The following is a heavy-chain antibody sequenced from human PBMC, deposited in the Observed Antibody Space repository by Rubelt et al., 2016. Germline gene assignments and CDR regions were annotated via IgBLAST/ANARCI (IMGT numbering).Heavy chain of an antibody. V-gene: IGHV1-18*01. CDR2: ISAYNGNT. CDR1: GYTFTSYG. CDR3: ARDRIRIAARQGWYFDL. J-gene: IGHJ2*01. Sequence: QVQLVQSGAEVKKPGASVKVSCKASGYTFTSYGISWVRQAPGQGLEWMGWISAYNGNTNYAQKPQGKVTMTTDTSTSHAYMELRSLRSDDTAVYYCARDRIRIAARQGWYFDLWGRGTLVTVSS. D-gene: IGHD6-6*01.